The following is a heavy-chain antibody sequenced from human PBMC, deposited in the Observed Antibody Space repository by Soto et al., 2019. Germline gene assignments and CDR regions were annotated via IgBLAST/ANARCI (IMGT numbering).Heavy chain of an antibody. Sequence: SETLSLTCAVSGGSISSSNWWSWVRQPPGKGLEWIGEIYHSGSTNYNPSLKSRVTISVDKSKNQFSLKLSSVTAADTAVYYWSRADQGYYYDNRRWFHPWGQGTVVTVSS. CDR2: IYHSGST. V-gene: IGHV4-4*02. D-gene: IGHD3-22*01. CDR1: GGSISSSNW. CDR3: SRADQGYYYDNRRWFHP. J-gene: IGHJ5*02.